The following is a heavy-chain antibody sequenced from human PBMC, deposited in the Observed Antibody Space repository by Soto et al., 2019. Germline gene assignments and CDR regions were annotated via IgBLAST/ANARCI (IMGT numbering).Heavy chain of an antibody. Sequence: QVQLVDSGGGLVKPGGYLRLSCAASGFTFSNYYMTWIRQAPGKGLEWISYISDSGSVTYYADSVQGRFSISRDNAKNSLFLEMNDLRVDATAVYYCARCLLGVGDPFDIWGQGPMVTVSS. J-gene: IGHJ3*02. D-gene: IGHD2-15*01. CDR2: ISDSGSVT. CDR1: GFTFSNYY. V-gene: IGHV3-11*01. CDR3: ARCLLGVGDPFDI.